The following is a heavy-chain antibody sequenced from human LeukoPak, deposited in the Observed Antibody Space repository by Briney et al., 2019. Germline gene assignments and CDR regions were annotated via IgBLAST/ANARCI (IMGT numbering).Heavy chain of an antibody. CDR3: ARGNPDTAVVFDY. CDR2: INHSGST. J-gene: IGHJ4*02. Sequence: SETLSLTCAVYGGSFSGFYWSWIRQPPGKGLEWIGEINHSGSTNYNPSLKSRVTISVDTSNNQFSLKLSSVTAADTAVHYCARGNPDTAVVFDYWGQGTLVTVSS. D-gene: IGHD5-18*01. V-gene: IGHV4-34*01. CDR1: GGSFSGFY.